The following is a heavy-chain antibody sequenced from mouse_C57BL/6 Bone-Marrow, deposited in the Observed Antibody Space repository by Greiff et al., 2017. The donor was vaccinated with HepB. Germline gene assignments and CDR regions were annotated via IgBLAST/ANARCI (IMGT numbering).Heavy chain of an antibody. D-gene: IGHD1-1*01. CDR2: ISYDGSN. V-gene: IGHV3-6*01. CDR3: ASTDWFAY. J-gene: IGHJ3*01. CDR1: GYSITSGYY. Sequence: EVKLLESGPGLVKPSQSLSLTCSVTGYSITSGYYWNWIRQFPGNKLEWMGYISYDGSNNYNPSLKNRISITRDTSKNQFFLKLNSVTTEDTATYYCASTDWFAYWGQGTLVTVSA.